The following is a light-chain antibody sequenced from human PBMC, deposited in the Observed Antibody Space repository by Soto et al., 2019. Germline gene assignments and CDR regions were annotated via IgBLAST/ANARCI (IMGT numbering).Light chain of an antibody. CDR2: EVS. CDR1: SSEVGAYKY. V-gene: IGLV2-8*01. CDR3: TSYVGSDIWV. J-gene: IGLJ3*02. Sequence: QSALTQPPSASGSPRQAVTISCTGTSSEVGAYKYGSWYQQYPGKAPKLMIYEVSKRPSGVPDRFSGSKSGNTASLTVSGLQAEDEADYYCTSYVGSDIWVFGGGTKVTVL.